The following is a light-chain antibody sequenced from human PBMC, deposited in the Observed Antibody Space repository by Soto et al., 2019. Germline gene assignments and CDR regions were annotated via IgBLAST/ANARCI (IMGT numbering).Light chain of an antibody. J-gene: IGLJ1*01. CDR3: GAWDDSLNGYV. CDR2: SNN. CDR1: SSNIGSNT. Sequence: QSVLTQPPSASETPGQRVTISCSGSSSNIGSNTVNWYQQLPGTAPKLLLYSNNQRPLGVPDRFSGSKSGTSASLAISGLQSDDEADYFCGAWDDSLNGYVFGSGTKVTVL. V-gene: IGLV1-44*01.